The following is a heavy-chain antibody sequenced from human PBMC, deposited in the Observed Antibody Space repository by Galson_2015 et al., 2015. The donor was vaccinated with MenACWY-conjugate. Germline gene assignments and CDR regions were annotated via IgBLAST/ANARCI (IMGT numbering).Heavy chain of an antibody. CDR2: IIPIFGRA. Sequence: SVKVSCKASGGTFSRYAINWVRQAPGQGLEWMGGIIPIFGRANYAQGFEGRVIISADESTTTTYMELSSLRSDDTAVYYCAKGADRNFGDYEASDYWGQGTLVTVSS. CDR3: AKGADRNFGDYEASDY. D-gene: IGHD4-17*01. V-gene: IGHV1-69*13. J-gene: IGHJ4*02. CDR1: GGTFSRYA.